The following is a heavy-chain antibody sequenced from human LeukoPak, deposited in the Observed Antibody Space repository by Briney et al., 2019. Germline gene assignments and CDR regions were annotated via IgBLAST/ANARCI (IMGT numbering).Heavy chain of an antibody. V-gene: IGHV3-23*01. Sequence: PSGTLSLTCGVSGGSITNTNYWTWVRQAPGKGLEWVSAITGTGGSTYYADSVKGRFTISRDNSKNTLYLQMNSLRAEDTAVYYCATRGYCRGTSCYAPQPWGQGTLVTVSS. J-gene: IGHJ5*02. CDR3: ATRGYCRGTSCYAPQP. CDR2: ITGTGGST. CDR1: GGSITNTNY. D-gene: IGHD2-2*01.